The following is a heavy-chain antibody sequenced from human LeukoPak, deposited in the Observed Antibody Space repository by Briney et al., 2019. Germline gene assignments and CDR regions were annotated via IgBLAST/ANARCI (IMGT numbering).Heavy chain of an antibody. D-gene: IGHD6-6*01. J-gene: IGHJ3*02. V-gene: IGHV3-23*01. CDR3: ELHRSSSQDAFDI. CDR1: GFTFSSYA. Sequence: GGSLRLSCAASGFTFSSYAMSWVRQAPGKGLEWVSALFGGGITYYADSVRGRFTISRDNSGNTLYLQMNSLRAEDTAVYYCELHRSSSQDAFDIWGQGTKVTVSS. CDR2: LFGGGIT.